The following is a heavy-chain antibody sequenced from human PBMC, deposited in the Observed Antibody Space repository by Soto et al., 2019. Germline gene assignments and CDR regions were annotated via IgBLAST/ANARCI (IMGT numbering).Heavy chain of an antibody. CDR1: GFTFSSYG. CDR2: ISYDGSNK. Sequence: GGSLRLSCAASGFTFSSYGMHWVRQAPGKGLEWVAVISYDGSNKYYADSVKGRFTISRDNSKNTLYLQMNSLRAEDTAVYYMAKGPAIVLVPAAMNYYYGMDVWGQGTTVTVSS. J-gene: IGHJ6*02. CDR3: AKGPAIVLVPAAMNYYYGMDV. D-gene: IGHD2-2*01. V-gene: IGHV3-30*18.